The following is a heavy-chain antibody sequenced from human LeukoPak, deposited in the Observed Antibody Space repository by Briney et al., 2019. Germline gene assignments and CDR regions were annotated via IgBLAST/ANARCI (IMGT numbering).Heavy chain of an antibody. CDR2: IYYGGNT. D-gene: IGHD1-26*01. CDR3: ARDEGAGAPYFDY. J-gene: IGHJ4*02. V-gene: IGHV4-59*01. Sequence: SSETLSLTCTVSGGSISNYYWSWIRQPPGKGLEWIGYIYYGGNTNHNPSLKSRVTISVDTSKNQFSLKLSSVTAADTAVYYCARDEGAGAPYFDYWGQGTLVTVSS. CDR1: GGSISNYY.